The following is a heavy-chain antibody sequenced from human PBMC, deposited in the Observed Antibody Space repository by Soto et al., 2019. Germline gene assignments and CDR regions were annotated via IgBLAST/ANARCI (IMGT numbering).Heavy chain of an antibody. V-gene: IGHV4-31*03. J-gene: IGHJ4*02. CDR1: GGSISSGGYY. CDR2: IYYSGST. D-gene: IGHD2-15*01. CDR3: ARVGVEMANDY. Sequence: SETLSLTCTVSGGSISSGGYYWSWIRQHPGKGLEWIGYIYYSGSTYYNPSLKSRVTISVDTSKNQFPLKLSSVTAADTAVYYCARVGVEMANDYWGQGTLVTVSS.